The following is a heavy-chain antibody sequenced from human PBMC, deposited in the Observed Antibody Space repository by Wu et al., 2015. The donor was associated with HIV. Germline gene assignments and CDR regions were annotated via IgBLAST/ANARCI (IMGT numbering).Heavy chain of an antibody. CDR1: GYTFTSYD. D-gene: IGHD3-10*01. V-gene: IGHV1-8*01. J-gene: IGHJ3*02. Sequence: QVQLVQSGAEVKKPGASVKVSCKASGYTFTSYDINWVRQATGQGLEWMGWMNPNSGNTGYAQKFQGRVTMTRNTSISTAYMELSSLRSEDTAVYYCARPGRIWFGEQGRDDAFDIWGQGTMVTVSS. CDR2: MNPNSGNT. CDR3: ARPGRIWFGEQGRDDAFDI.